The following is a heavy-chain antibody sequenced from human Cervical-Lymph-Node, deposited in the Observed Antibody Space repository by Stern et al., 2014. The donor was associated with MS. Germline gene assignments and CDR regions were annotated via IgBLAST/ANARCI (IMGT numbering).Heavy chain of an antibody. D-gene: IGHD1-7*01. CDR3: ARGNWNYEGMGY. CDR1: GFTFSNYG. V-gene: IGHV3-33*01. J-gene: IGHJ4*02. CDR2: IWSDGNKK. Sequence: VQLVESGGGVVQPGRSPRLSCAASGFTFSNYGMHWVRQAPGKGLEWLAVIWSDGNKKYYADSVKGRFTISRDNSKNTLFLQMSSLTAEDTALYYCARGNWNYEGMGYWGQGTLVTVSS.